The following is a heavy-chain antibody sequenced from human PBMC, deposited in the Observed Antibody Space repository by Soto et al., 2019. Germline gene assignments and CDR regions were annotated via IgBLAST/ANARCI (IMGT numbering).Heavy chain of an antibody. D-gene: IGHD3-22*01. V-gene: IGHV3-23*01. CDR1: GFTFSSYA. Sequence: GALRLSCAASGFTFSSYAMSWVRQAPGKGLEWVSAISGSGGSTYYADSVKGRFTISRDNSKNTLYLQMNSLRAEDTAVYYCAKDIGYDSSGYYPPPFDYWGQGTLVTVSS. CDR2: ISGSGGST. CDR3: AKDIGYDSSGYYPPPFDY. J-gene: IGHJ4*02.